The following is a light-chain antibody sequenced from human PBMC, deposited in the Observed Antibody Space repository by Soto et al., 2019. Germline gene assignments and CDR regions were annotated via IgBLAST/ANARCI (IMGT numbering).Light chain of an antibody. CDR1: QSVSSSY. CDR2: GAS. Sequence: EIVLTQSRVTLSLSPWERATLSCVASQSVSSSYLAWYQQKPGQAPRLLIYGASSRATGIPDRFSGSGYGTDFNLTISRLEPEDFAVYYCHQYGSSRRSFGQGTKVDIK. CDR3: HQYGSSRRS. V-gene: IGKV3-20*01. J-gene: IGKJ1*01.